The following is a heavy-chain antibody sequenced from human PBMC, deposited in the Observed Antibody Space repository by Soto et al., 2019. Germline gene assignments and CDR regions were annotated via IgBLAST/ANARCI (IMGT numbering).Heavy chain of an antibody. J-gene: IGHJ4*02. CDR3: AKAQGVATFKWDFDY. D-gene: IGHD5-12*01. CDR2: ISGGGYTA. Sequence: EVQLLESGGGLVRPGGSLRISCVVSGLSSRSHAMYWVRQAPGRGLEWVAGISGGGYTAYYPDSVRGRFTITRDKSKNTVYLQLDNLRADDTAVYYCAKAQGVATFKWDFDYWGQGTLVTVAS. V-gene: IGHV3-23*01. CDR1: GLSSRSHA.